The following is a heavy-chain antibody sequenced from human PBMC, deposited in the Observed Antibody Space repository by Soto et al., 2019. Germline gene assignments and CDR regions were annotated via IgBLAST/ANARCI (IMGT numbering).Heavy chain of an antibody. J-gene: IGHJ6*02. Sequence: KPGGSLRLSCAASGFTLSNAWMSWVRQAPGKGLEWVGRIKSKTDGGTTDYAAPVKGRFTISRDDSKNTLYLQMNSLKTAYTAVYYCTTAREWELLHYYYGMDVWGQVTTVTVSS. CDR1: GFTLSNAW. V-gene: IGHV3-15*01. CDR3: TTAREWELLHYYYGMDV. D-gene: IGHD1-26*01. CDR2: IKSKTDGGTT.